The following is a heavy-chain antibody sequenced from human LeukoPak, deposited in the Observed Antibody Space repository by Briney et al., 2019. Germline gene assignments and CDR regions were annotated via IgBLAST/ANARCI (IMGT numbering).Heavy chain of an antibody. CDR1: GGSISSGTYY. Sequence: SQTLSLTCTVSGGSISSGTYYWSWIRQPAGKGLEWIGRFYTSGSTNYNPSLKSRVTISVDTSKNQFSLKLSSVTAADTAVYYCARLRWYFDLWGRGTLVTVSS. J-gene: IGHJ2*01. CDR3: ARLRWYFDL. V-gene: IGHV4-61*02. CDR2: FYTSGST.